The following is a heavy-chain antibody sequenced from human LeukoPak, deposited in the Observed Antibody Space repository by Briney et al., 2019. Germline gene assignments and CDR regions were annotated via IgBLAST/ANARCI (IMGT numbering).Heavy chain of an antibody. Sequence: SETLSLTCTVSGGSISSSSYYWGWIRQPPGKGLEWIGSIYYSGSTYYNPSLKSRVTISVDTSKNRFSLKLSSVTAADTAVYYCARAAEQWLVWGVWFDPWGQGTLVTVSS. CDR1: GGSISSSSYY. CDR3: ARAAEQWLVWGVWFDP. CDR2: IYYSGST. V-gene: IGHV4-39*07. J-gene: IGHJ5*02. D-gene: IGHD6-19*01.